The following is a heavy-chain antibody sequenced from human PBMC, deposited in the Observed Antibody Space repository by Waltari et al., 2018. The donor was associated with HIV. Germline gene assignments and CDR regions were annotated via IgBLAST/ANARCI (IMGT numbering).Heavy chain of an antibody. CDR2: IYYSGST. V-gene: IGHV4-31*03. Sequence: VQLQESGPGLVKPSQTLSLTCTVPGGSLSSGGYYWSWIRQHPGQGLEWIWYIYYSGSTYYNPSLKSRVTISVDTSKNQFSLKLSSVTAADTAVYYCARELWGALGGYFDYWGQGTLVTVSS. D-gene: IGHD1-26*01. CDR3: ARELWGALGGYFDY. J-gene: IGHJ4*02. CDR1: GGSLSSGGYY.